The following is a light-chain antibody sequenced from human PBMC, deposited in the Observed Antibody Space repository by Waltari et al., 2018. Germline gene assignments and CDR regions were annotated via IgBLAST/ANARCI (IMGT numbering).Light chain of an antibody. CDR3: AAWDDTLSAVV. J-gene: IGLJ2*01. CDR1: SSTLGAGYG. Sequence: QSVLTQPPSVSGAPGQRVTISCTGSSSTLGAGYGVHWYQQLPGTAPKLLIYVNNKRPSGVPDRFSGSKSGTSASLVISGLQSDDESDYFCAAWDDTLSAVVFGGGTKLTVL. CDR2: VNN. V-gene: IGLV1-40*01.